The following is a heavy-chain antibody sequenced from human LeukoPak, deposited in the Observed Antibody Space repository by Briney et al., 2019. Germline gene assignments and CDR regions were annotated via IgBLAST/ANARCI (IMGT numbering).Heavy chain of an antibody. Sequence: PSETLSLTCTVSVGSISSYSWNWIRQSPGKGGEGMGRVYHSGSINYDPPLKSRVTISVDTSKNQFSLNLSSVTAADTAVYYCVSSYGGYVLDYWGQGTLVIVSS. CDR2: VYHSGSI. D-gene: IGHD5-12*01. V-gene: IGHV4-59*01. J-gene: IGHJ4*02. CDR3: VSSYGGYVLDY. CDR1: VGSISSYS.